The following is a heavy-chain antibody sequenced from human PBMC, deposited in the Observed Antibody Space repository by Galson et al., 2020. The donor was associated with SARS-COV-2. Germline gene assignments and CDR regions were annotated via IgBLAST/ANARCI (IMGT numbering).Heavy chain of an antibody. CDR2: GRNKPNSYTT. J-gene: IGHJ6*02. CDR3: ARAQGFCSGGTCYYYAMDG. CDR1: GFTFSDHY. D-gene: IGHD2-15*01. Sequence: GGSLRLSCAGSGFTFSDHYMDWVRQAPGKGLEWVGRGRNKPNSYTTEYAASVKGRFTISRDDSENSLYLQMNSLKTEDTAVYYCARAQGFCSGGTCYYYAMDGWGLGTTVTVSS. V-gene: IGHV3-72*01.